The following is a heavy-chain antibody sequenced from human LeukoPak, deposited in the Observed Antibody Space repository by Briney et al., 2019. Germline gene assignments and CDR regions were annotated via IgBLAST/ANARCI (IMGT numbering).Heavy chain of an antibody. D-gene: IGHD4-17*01. CDR3: ARDGGAPGYGDYEVGMDV. CDR2: IIPIFGTA. J-gene: IGHJ6*04. V-gene: IGHV1-69*13. CDR1: GYTFTSYG. Sequence: SVKVSCKASGYTFTSYGISWVRQAPGQGLEWMGGIIPIFGTANYAQKFQGRVTITADESTSTAYMELSSLRSEDTAVYYCARDGGAPGYGDYEVGMDVWGKGTTVTVSS.